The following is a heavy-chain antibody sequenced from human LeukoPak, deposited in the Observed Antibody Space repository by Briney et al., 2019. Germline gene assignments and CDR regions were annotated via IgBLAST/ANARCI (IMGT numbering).Heavy chain of an antibody. D-gene: IGHD3-10*01. Sequence: GGALRLSCAASGFTFSSYSMNWVRQAPGKGLEWVSVIYSGGTTYYADSVKGRFTISRDNSKNTVYLQMNSLTAEDTAVYYCAADYYGSGSYFLDYWGQGTLVTVTS. CDR2: IYSGGTT. CDR1: GFTFSSYS. V-gene: IGHV3-66*01. CDR3: AADYYGSGSYFLDY. J-gene: IGHJ4*02.